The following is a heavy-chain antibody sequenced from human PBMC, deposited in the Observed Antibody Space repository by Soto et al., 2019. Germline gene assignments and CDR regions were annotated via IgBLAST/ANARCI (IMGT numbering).Heavy chain of an antibody. CDR1: GDNGPSLD. CDR2: RNPNSGNT. J-gene: IGHJ6*02. D-gene: IGHD2-2*01. Sequence: ASVWVPQNVSGDNGPSLDSFWLRQATKKGLEWMGWRNPNSGNTGYAQKFQGRVTITADESTRTASMELSSLRSDDTAVYYCARERSVGYCITTTRPKPFYYYARDFWGQGTTVTFSS. CDR3: ARERSVGYCITTTRPKPFYYYARDF. V-gene: IGHV1-8*01.